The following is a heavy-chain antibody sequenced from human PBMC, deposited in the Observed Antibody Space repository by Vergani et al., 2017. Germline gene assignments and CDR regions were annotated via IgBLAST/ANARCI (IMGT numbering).Heavy chain of an antibody. Sequence: EVQLVESGGVLVKPGGSLRLSCAASGFTFRNAWMNWVRRTPGKGLEWVGRIKSTFDRGTTDYAAAVKGRFTISRDDSKNTLFLQMNGLKTEDIGVYYCTTDPRYCGDGSCYWLRDHHYYGMDVWGQGTTVTVSS. CDR2: IKSTFDRGTT. CDR3: TTDPRYCGDGSCYWLRDHHYYGMDV. V-gene: IGHV3-15*07. D-gene: IGHD2-21*01. CDR1: GFTFRNAW. J-gene: IGHJ6*02.